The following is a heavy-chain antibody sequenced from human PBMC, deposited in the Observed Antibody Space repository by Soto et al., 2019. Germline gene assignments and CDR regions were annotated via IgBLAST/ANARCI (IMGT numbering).Heavy chain of an antibody. D-gene: IGHD6-19*01. J-gene: IGHJ5*02. CDR1: GGTFSSYT. CDR3: ARTQWLGTNNCFDP. V-gene: IGHV1-69*02. Sequence: QVQLVQSRAEVKKPGSSVKVSCKASGGTFSSYTISWVRQAPGQGLEWMGRIIPILGIANYAQKFQGRVTITADKSTSTAYMELSRLSSEDTAVYYCARTQWLGTNNCFDPWGQGTLVTVSS. CDR2: IIPILGIA.